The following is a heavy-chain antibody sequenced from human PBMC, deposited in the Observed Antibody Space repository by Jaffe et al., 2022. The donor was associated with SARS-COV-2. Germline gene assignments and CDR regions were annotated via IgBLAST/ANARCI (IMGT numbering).Heavy chain of an antibody. D-gene: IGHD3-10*01. CDR3: TRRIFSTFGGFDY. CDR2: IHHSGRT. V-gene: IGHV4-39*01. J-gene: IGHJ4*02. Sequence: QLQLQESGPGLVKPSETLSLTCTVSGGSISSTSFYWDWIRQPPGKGLEWIANIHHSGRTSYNPSLKSRVTISVDTSKNQFSLKLSSVTAADTAVYYCTRRIFSTFGGFDYWGQGALVTVSS. CDR1: GGSISSTSFY.